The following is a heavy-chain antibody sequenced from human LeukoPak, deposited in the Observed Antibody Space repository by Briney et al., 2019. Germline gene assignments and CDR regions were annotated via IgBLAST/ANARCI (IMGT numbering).Heavy chain of an antibody. D-gene: IGHD7-27*01. J-gene: IGHJ1*01. V-gene: IGHV4-61*10. Sequence: SETLSLTCTVSGDSISRGNYYWNWIRQPAGKGLEWIGYIYYSGSTNYNPSLKSRVTISVDTSKNQFSLKLSSVTAADTAVYYCARDRLGIQDWGQGTLVTVSS. CDR3: ARDRLGIQD. CDR1: GDSISRGNYY. CDR2: IYYSGST.